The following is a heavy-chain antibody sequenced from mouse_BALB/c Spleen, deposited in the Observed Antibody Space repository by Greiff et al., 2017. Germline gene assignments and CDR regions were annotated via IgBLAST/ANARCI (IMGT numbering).Heavy chain of an antibody. J-gene: IGHJ1*01. D-gene: IGHD2-14*01. V-gene: IGHV3-2*02. CDR1: GYSITSDYA. CDR3: ARRRYDVRNWYFDV. CDR2: ISYSGST. Sequence: EVKLQESGPGLVKPSQSLSLTCTVTGYSITSDYAWNWIRQFPGNKLEWMGYISYSGSTSYNPSLKSRISITRDTSKNQFFLQLNSVTTEDTATYYCARRRYDVRNWYFDVWGAGTTVTVSS.